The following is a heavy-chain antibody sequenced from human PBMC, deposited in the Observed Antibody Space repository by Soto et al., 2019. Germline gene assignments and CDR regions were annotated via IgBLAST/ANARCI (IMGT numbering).Heavy chain of an antibody. J-gene: IGHJ4*02. V-gene: IGHV4-59*01. Sequence: PSETLSLTCTVSGGSISSYYWSWIRQPPGKGLEWIGYIYYSGSTNYNPSLKSRVTISVDTSKNQFSLKLSSVTAADTAVYYCARDLGRNSSSWYAPGYWGQGTLVTV. CDR1: GGSISSYY. D-gene: IGHD6-13*01. CDR2: IYYSGST. CDR3: ARDLGRNSSSWYAPGY.